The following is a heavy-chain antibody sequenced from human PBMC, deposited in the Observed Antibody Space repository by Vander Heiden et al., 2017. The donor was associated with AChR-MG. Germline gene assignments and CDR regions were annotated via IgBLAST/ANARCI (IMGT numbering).Heavy chain of an antibody. Sequence: QLQLQESGPGLVKPSETLSLTCPVSGCSISSSSYYWGWIRPPPGKGLEWIGSIYYSGSTYYNPSLKGRVTISVDTSKNQFSLKLSSVTAADTAVYYCARHQNPAWYSSGWYTPRKYNYYYYYMDVWGKGTTVTVSS. CDR1: GCSISSSSYY. D-gene: IGHD6-19*01. CDR2: IYYSGST. CDR3: ARHQNPAWYSSGWYTPRKYNYYYYYMDV. J-gene: IGHJ6*03. V-gene: IGHV4-39*01.